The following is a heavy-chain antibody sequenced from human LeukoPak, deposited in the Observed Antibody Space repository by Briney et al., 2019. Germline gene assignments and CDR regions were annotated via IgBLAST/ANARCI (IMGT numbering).Heavy chain of an antibody. J-gene: IGHJ5*02. CDR2: INSDGSTT. V-gene: IGHV3-74*01. D-gene: IGHD2/OR15-2a*01. CDR1: GFTLSNSW. CDR3: ARAARADCTSPTCHSWLAP. Sequence: PGGSLRLSCAASGFTLSNSWIHWVRQAPGKGLVWVSRINSDGSTTTYADSVKGRFTISRDNAKNTLYLQMNSLRAEDTAVYYCARAARADCTSPTCHSWLAPWGQGTQVTVSP.